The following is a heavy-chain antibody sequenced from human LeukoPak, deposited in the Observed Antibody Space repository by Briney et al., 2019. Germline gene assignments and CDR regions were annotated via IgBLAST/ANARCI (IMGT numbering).Heavy chain of an antibody. V-gene: IGHV3-23*01. Sequence: GGSLRLSCAASGFPFSNYAMSWVRQAPGKGLEWVSTISDSGGSTYYADSVKGRFTISRDNSKNTLYLQMSSLRAEDTAIHYCAKVPYSDYGSGRPPFMDVWGQGTTVAVSS. J-gene: IGHJ6*02. CDR2: ISDSGGST. CDR1: GFPFSNYA. D-gene: IGHD3-10*01. CDR3: AKVPYSDYGSGRPPFMDV.